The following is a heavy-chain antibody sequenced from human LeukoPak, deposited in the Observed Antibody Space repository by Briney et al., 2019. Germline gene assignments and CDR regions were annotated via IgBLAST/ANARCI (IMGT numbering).Heavy chain of an antibody. D-gene: IGHD3-10*01. CDR1: GFTFSSYA. J-gene: IGHJ6*02. CDR3: ARDPITMVRGEWYYGMDV. V-gene: IGHV3-30*04. Sequence: PGGSLRLSCAASGFTFSSYAMHWVRQAPGKGLEWVAVISYDGSNKYYADSVKGRFTISRDNSKNTLYLQMNSLRAEDTAVYYCARDPITMVRGEWYYGMDVWGQGTTVTVSS. CDR2: ISYDGSNK.